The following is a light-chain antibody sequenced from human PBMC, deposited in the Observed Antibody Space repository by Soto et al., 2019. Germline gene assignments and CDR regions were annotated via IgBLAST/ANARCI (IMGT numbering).Light chain of an antibody. Sequence: EIVFTQSPGTLSWSPGYRATLSCRASQSVSTSYLAWYQQKPGQAPRLLIYGASSRATGIPDRFSGSGSGTDYTLTVSRLEPEDFAVYFCPQYTSWPLAFGQGTRPEI. V-gene: IGKV3-20*01. CDR2: GAS. CDR3: PQYTSWPLA. CDR1: QSVSTSY. J-gene: IGKJ5*01.